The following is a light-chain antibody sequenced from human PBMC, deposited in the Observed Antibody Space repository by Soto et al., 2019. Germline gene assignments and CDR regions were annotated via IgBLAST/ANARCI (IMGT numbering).Light chain of an antibody. J-gene: IGLJ3*02. V-gene: IGLV2-14*01. CDR2: EVS. CDR1: SSDVGGWNY. Sequence: QSALTQPPSASGSPGQSVTISCTGTSSDVGGWNYVSWYHQYPGKAPKLMIYEVSNRPSGVSNRFSGSKSGNTASLTISGLQAEDEADYYCSSYTSSSTWVFGGGTKVTVL. CDR3: SSYTSSSTWV.